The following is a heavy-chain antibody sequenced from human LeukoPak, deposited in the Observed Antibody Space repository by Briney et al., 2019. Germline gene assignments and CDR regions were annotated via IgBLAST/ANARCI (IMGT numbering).Heavy chain of an antibody. CDR2: INPNSGGT. D-gene: IGHD6-19*01. CDR1: GYTFTGYY. V-gene: IGHV1-2*02. Sequence: GASVKVSCKASGYTFTGYYMHWVRQAPGQGLEWMGWINPNSGGTNYAQKFQGRVTMTRDTSISTAYMELSRLRSDDTAVYYCARDRTRTGYSSGWYHDYWGEVTLVTVSS. J-gene: IGHJ4*02. CDR3: ARDRTRTGYSSGWYHDY.